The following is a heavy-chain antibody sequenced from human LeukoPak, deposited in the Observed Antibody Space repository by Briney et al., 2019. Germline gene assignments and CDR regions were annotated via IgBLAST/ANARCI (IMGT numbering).Heavy chain of an antibody. D-gene: IGHD1-7*01. CDR3: ARHARNYGPLGAFDI. V-gene: IGHV4-59*08. J-gene: IGHJ3*02. CDR2: IYYSGST. Sequence: MASETLSLTCTVSGGSISSYYWSWIRQPPGKGLEWIGYIYYSGSTNYNPSLKSRVTISVDTSKNQFSLKLSSVTAADTAVYYCARHARNYGPLGAFDIWGQGTMVTVSS. CDR1: GGSISSYY.